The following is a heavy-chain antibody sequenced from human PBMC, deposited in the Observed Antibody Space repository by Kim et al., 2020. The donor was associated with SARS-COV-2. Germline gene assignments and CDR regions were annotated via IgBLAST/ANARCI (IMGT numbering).Heavy chain of an antibody. CDR3: VRDSYGSMDV. D-gene: IGHD4-17*01. Sequence: NKDHADSVNGRFIISRNNSKNTLYLQMNSLSPEDTAVYYCVRDSYGSMDVWGQGTTATASS. J-gene: IGHJ6*02. CDR2: NK. V-gene: IGHV3-30*01.